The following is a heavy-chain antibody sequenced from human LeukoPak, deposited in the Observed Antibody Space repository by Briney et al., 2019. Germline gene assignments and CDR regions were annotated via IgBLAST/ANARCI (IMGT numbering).Heavy chain of an antibody. CDR3: ARWGGTYGSGSYYKEYYFDY. CDR1: GGTFSSYA. Sequence: SVKVSCKASGGTFSSYAISWVRQAPGQGLEWMGGIIPIFGTANYAQKFQGRVTITADKSTSTAYMELSSLRSEDTAVYYCARWGGTYGSGSYYKEYYFDYWGQGTLVTVSS. J-gene: IGHJ4*02. CDR2: IIPIFGTA. V-gene: IGHV1-69*06. D-gene: IGHD3-10*01.